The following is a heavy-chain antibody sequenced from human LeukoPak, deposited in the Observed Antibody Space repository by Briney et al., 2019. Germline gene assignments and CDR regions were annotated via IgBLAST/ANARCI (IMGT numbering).Heavy chain of an antibody. CDR2: ISGSGGST. CDR3: AKPLTERGSYGKTGVDY. V-gene: IGHV3-23*01. Sequence: PGGSLKLSCAASGFTFSSYAMSWVRQAPGKGLEWVSAISGSGGSTYYADSVKGRFTISRDNSKNTLYLQMNSLRAEDTAVYYCAKPLTERGSYGKTGVDYWGQGTLVTVSS. CDR1: GFTFSSYA. J-gene: IGHJ4*02. D-gene: IGHD1-26*01.